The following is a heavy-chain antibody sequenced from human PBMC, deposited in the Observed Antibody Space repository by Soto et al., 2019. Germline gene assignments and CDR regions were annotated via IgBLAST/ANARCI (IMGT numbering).Heavy chain of an antibody. D-gene: IGHD2-15*01. V-gene: IGHV1-69*13. CDR2: IIPSFGRT. J-gene: IGHJ4*01. CDR1: GGSLNQYA. CDR3: ADLSLGYCSSTTCPPDY. Sequence: SVKVSCKVSGGSLNQYAISWVRQTPGQGLEWMGGIIPSFGRTSYAQKFQGRVTITADESTTTVNLELRGLRSEDSAIYFCADLSLGYCSSTTCPPDYWG.